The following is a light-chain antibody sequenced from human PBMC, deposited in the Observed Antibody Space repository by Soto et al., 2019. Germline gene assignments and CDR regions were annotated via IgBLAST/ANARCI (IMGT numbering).Light chain of an antibody. V-gene: IGKV3-20*01. CDR1: QSVDSIN. Sequence: EIVLTQSPGTLSLSPGERATLSCRASQSVDSINLAWYQQKPGQAPRLLIYGASSWATGVPYRFSGSGSGTDFTLTISRLEPEDFAVYYCQHYCTSPYTFGQGTKLEIK. CDR2: GAS. CDR3: QHYCTSPYT. J-gene: IGKJ2*01.